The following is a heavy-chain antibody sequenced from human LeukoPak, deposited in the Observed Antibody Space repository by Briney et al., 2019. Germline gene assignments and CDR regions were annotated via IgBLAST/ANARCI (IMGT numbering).Heavy chain of an antibody. V-gene: IGHV4-59*08. CDR1: GGSISSYY. CDR3: ASGQQWFDP. Sequence: SETLSLTCTVSGGSISSYYWSWIRQPPGKGLEWIGYISSSGTTKCNPSLKSRLTISVDTSKNQFSLKLTSVAAADTAVYYCASGQQWFDPWGQGTLVTVSS. D-gene: IGHD6-13*01. CDR2: ISSSGTT. J-gene: IGHJ5*02.